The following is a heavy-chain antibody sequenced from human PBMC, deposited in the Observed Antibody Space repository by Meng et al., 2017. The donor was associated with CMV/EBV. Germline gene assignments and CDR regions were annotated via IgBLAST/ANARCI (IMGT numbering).Heavy chain of an antibody. V-gene: IGHV3-48*03. CDR1: GFTLSSYE. D-gene: IGHD3-9*01. Sequence: GGSLRLSCAASGFTLSSYEMNWVRQAPGKGLEWVSYISSSGSTIYYADSVKGRFTISRDNAKKTLYLQMSSLRAEDTAVYYCARDFPYYDILTAYFSVDAFDIWGQGTMVTVSS. CDR2: ISSSGSTI. CDR3: ARDFPYYDILTAYFSVDAFDI. J-gene: IGHJ3*02.